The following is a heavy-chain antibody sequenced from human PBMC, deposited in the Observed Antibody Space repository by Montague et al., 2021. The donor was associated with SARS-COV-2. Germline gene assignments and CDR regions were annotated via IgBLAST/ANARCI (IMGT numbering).Heavy chain of an antibody. D-gene: IGHD5-18*01. V-gene: IGHV4-31*03. CDR1: GGSISDGGYS. CDR3: ASGGGRIQLWLRGDDAFNI. Sequence: TLSLTCTVSGGSISDGGYSWTWIRQHPGKGLEWIGYVYYSGSTFYNPSLQGRITISVDTSKNQFSLKLSSVTAADTAVYYCASGGGRIQLWLRGDDAFNIWGQGTLVTVSS. CDR2: VYYSGST. J-gene: IGHJ3*02.